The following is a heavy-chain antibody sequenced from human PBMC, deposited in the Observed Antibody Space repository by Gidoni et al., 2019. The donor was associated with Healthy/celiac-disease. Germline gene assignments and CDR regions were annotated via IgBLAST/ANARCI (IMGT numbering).Heavy chain of an antibody. D-gene: IGHD2-15*01. J-gene: IGHJ4*02. CDR3: AKLLYCSGGSCAQGPPDY. CDR2: ISGSGGST. CDR1: GFTFSSYA. Sequence: EVQLLESGGGLVQPGGSLRLSCAASGFTFSSYAMSWVRQAPGKGLEWVSAISGSGGSTYYADSVKGRFTISRDNSKNTLYLQMNSLRAEDTAVYYCAKLLYCSGGSCAQGPPDYWGQGTLVTVSS. V-gene: IGHV3-23*01.